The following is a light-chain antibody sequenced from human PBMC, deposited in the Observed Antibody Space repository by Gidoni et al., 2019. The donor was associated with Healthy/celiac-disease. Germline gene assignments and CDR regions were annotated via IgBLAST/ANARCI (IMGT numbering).Light chain of an antibody. Sequence: EIVLTQSPGTLSLSPGERATLSCRASQSVSSSYLAGYQQKPGQAPRLLIYGASSRSTVIPDMLRGSGSGTVFTLTISRLEPEDIAVYYCQQYGSSPPWTFGQGTKVEIK. CDR1: QSVSSSY. J-gene: IGKJ1*01. CDR2: GAS. V-gene: IGKV3-20*01. CDR3: QQYGSSPPWT.